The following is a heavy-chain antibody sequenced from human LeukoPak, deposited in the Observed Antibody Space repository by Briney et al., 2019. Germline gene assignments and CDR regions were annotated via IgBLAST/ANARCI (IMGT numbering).Heavy chain of an antibody. V-gene: IGHV5-51*01. CDR3: ARLIGTPPESGYYHY. CDR2: IYPGDSDT. CDR1: GYSFTSYW. D-gene: IGHD3-22*01. J-gene: IGHJ4*02. Sequence: GESLKISCKGSGYSFTSYWIGWVRQMPGKGLEWMGIIYPGDSDTRYSPSFQGQVTISADKSISTAYLQWSSLKASDTAMYYCARLIGTPPESGYYHYWGQGTLVTVSS.